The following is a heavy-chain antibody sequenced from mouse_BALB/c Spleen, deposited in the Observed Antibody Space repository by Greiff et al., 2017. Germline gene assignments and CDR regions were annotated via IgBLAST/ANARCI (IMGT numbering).Heavy chain of an antibody. CDR2: INPYNDGT. V-gene: IGHV1-14*01. D-gene: IGHD3-2*01. CDR3: ARDSSGYVGAMDY. Sequence: VQLKESGPELVKPGASVKMSCKASGYTFTSYVMHWVKQKPGQGLEWIGYINPYNDGTKYNEKFKGKATLTSDKSSSTAYMELSSLTSEDSAVYYCARDSSGYVGAMDYWGQGTSVTVSS. J-gene: IGHJ4*01. CDR1: GYTFTSYV.